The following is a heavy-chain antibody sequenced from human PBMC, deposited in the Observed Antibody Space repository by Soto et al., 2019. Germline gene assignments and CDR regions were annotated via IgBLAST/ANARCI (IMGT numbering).Heavy chain of an antibody. CDR3: ARGENDYICGSYRKTNLDY. Sequence: EVQLVESGGGLVQPGGSLRLSCAASGFTFSSYWMSWVRQAPGKGLEWVANIKQDGSEKYYVDSVKGRFTISRDNAKNSLYLQMNSLRAEDTAVYYCARGENDYICGSYRKTNLDYWGQGTLVTVSS. J-gene: IGHJ4*02. D-gene: IGHD3-16*02. CDR1: GFTFSSYW. CDR2: IKQDGSEK. V-gene: IGHV3-7*01.